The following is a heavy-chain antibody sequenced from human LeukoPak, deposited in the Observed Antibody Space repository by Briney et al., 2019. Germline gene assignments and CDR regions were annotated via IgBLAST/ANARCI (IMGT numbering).Heavy chain of an antibody. D-gene: IGHD4-17*01. V-gene: IGHV3-66*01. CDR2: IYSGGST. CDR3: ARDPYGDYERYYYYYGMDV. CDR1: GFTVSSNY. Sequence: GGSLTLSGAASGFTVSSNYMSWVPQAPGKGLEWVSVIYSGGSTYYADSVKGRFTISRDNSKNTLYLQMNCLRAEDTAVYSCARDPYGDYERYYYYYGMDVWGQGTTVTVSS. J-gene: IGHJ6*02.